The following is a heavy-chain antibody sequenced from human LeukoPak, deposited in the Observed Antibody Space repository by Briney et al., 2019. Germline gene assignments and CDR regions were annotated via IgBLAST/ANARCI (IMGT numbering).Heavy chain of an antibody. J-gene: IGHJ5*02. Sequence: GGSLRLSCAASGFTFSNYAMSWVRQAPGKGLEWVSAISASGGSTYYADSVKGRFTNSRDNSKNTLYLQMNSLRAEDTAVYYCAKLPPVVPAAPWFDPWGQGTLVTVSS. D-gene: IGHD2-2*01. CDR1: GFTFSNYA. CDR3: AKLPPVVPAAPWFDP. CDR2: ISASGGST. V-gene: IGHV3-23*01.